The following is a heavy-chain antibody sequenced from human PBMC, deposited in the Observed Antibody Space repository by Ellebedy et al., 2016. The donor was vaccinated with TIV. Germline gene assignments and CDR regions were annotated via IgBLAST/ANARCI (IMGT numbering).Heavy chain of an antibody. V-gene: IGHV4-34*01. CDR3: ARGRRHSETSAYYLDY. CDR2: INDSGST. CDR1: VESFSGFY. Sequence: SETLSLTXAVYVESFSGFYWNWIRQPPGSGLEWVGEINDSGSTKYNPSLKSRVTISADKTKNQFSLKLTSVTAADTAVYYCARGRRHSETSAYYLDYWGQGTLVTVSS. J-gene: IGHJ4*02. D-gene: IGHD3-22*01.